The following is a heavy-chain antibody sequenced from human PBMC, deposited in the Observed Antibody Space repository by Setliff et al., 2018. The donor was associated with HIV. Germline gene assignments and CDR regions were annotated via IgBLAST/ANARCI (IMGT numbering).Heavy chain of an antibody. Sequence: SETLSLTCTVSGASINSDGYYWSWIRQPAGKGVEWIGRIYSSGSTNYNPSLKSRVTISVDTSKNHFSLRLTSVTAADTAVYYCARESGDYYDSSGYYLGWFDPWGQGTQVTVSS. CDR3: ARESGDYYDSSGYYLGWFDP. J-gene: IGHJ5*02. V-gene: IGHV4-61*02. D-gene: IGHD3-22*01. CDR1: GASINSDGYY. CDR2: IYSSGST.